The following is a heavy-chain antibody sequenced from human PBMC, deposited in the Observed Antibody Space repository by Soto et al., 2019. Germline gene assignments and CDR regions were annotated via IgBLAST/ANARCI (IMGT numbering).Heavy chain of an antibody. CDR1: GFPFSSYW. J-gene: IGHJ6*02. D-gene: IGHD3-3*01. CDR2: IKQDGSEK. Sequence: GSLRLSCAASGFPFSSYWMSWVRQAPGKGLEWVANIKQDGSEKYYVDSVKGRFTISRDNAKNSLYLQMNSLRAEDTAVYYCARDRYSYYDFWSGSLPYYYYGMDVWGQGTTVTVSS. V-gene: IGHV3-7*01. CDR3: ARDRYSYYDFWSGSLPYYYYGMDV.